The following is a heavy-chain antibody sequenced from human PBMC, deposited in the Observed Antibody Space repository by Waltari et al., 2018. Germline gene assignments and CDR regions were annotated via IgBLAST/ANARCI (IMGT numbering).Heavy chain of an antibody. D-gene: IGHD1-26*01. V-gene: IGHV4-38-2*01. CDR1: GYSISSGSS. CDR3: ARHPYSGNYAFDY. Sequence: QVQLQESGPGLVKPSETLSLTCPVSGYSISSGSSWGRSRQSPGKGLEWIGSTYYGGSTYYNASLKSRVTISVDMSKNQFSLTLSSVTAADTAVYYCARHPYSGNYAFDYWGQGTPVTVSS. CDR2: TYYGGST. J-gene: IGHJ4*02.